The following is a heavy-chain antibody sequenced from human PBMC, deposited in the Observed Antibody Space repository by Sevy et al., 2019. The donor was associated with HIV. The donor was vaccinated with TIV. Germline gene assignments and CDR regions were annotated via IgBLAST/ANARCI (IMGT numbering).Heavy chain of an antibody. Sequence: GGSLRLSCAASGFTFSSYAMHWVRQAPGKGLEWVAVISYDGSNKYYADSVKGRFIISRDNSKNTLYLQMNSLRAEDTAVYYCAREPNYYGSGSPSGYFDYWGQGTLVTVSS. D-gene: IGHD3-10*01. CDR2: ISYDGSNK. J-gene: IGHJ4*02. CDR3: AREPNYYGSGSPSGYFDY. V-gene: IGHV3-30-3*01. CDR1: GFTFSSYA.